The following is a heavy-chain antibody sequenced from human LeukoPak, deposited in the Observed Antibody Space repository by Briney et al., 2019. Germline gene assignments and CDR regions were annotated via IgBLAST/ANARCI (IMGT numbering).Heavy chain of an antibody. CDR3: ARLLGRYCSSTSCIYNWFDP. CDR2: IYTSGST. J-gene: IGHJ5*02. CDR1: GGSISSYY. V-gene: IGHV4-4*09. D-gene: IGHD2-2*01. Sequence: SETLCLTCTVSGGSISSYYWSWIRQPPGKGLEWIGYIYTSGSTNYNPSLKSRVTISVDTSKNQFSLKLSSVTAADTAVYYCARLLGRYCSSTSCIYNWFDPWGQGTLVTVSS.